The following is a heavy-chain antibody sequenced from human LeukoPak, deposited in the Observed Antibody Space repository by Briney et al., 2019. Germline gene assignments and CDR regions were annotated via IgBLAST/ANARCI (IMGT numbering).Heavy chain of an antibody. V-gene: IGHV1-69*04. Sequence: ASVKVSCKASGGTFSSYTISWVRQAPGQGLEWMGRIIPILGIANYAQKFQGRVTITADKSTSTAYMELSSLRSEDTAVYYCARDGGVYDSRGYYLDYWGQGTLVTVSS. CDR3: ARDGGVYDSRGYYLDY. CDR2: IIPILGIA. CDR1: GGTFSSYT. J-gene: IGHJ4*02. D-gene: IGHD3-22*01.